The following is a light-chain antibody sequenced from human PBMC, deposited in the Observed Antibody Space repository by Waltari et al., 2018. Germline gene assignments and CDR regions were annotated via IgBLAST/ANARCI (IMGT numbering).Light chain of an antibody. Sequence: QSVLTQPPSASGTPGQTVSISCSGGSSNIAVNTVNWYQQLPGMAPKLLINGNNQRPSGVPDRFSGSKSGTSASLAISWLQSEDEADYYCAAWDDSLYGRVFGGGTKLTVL. J-gene: IGLJ2*01. CDR2: GNN. CDR1: SSNIAVNT. CDR3: AAWDDSLYGRV. V-gene: IGLV1-44*01.